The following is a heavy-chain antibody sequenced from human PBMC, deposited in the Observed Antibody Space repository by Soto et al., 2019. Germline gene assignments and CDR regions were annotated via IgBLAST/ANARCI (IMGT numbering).Heavy chain of an antibody. CDR3: ASVYSGASDSHYIDYFNY. V-gene: IGHV1-3*01. D-gene: IGHD2-15*01. CDR1: GNTVPNYA. CDR2: INGGNGNT. Sequence: ASVKVSCKASGNTVPNYAIHWVRQAPGQRLEWMGWINGGNGNTYYSEHNQGRVTFTRDTSAGTVYMQLSSLTSEDTADYFYASVYSGASDSHYIDYFNYWGQGALVTVSS. J-gene: IGHJ4*02.